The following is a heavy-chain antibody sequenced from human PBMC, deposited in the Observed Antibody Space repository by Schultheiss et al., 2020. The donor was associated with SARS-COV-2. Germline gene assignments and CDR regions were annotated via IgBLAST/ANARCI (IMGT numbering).Heavy chain of an antibody. Sequence: GGSLRLSCAASGFTFSRYGRNWVCQAPGKGLEFVASIRSSGRDIYYADSMQGRFTVSRDNANNSLYLQMHSLRAEDTAVYYCVRDRSLWTPYNCFDLWGRGTLVTVSS. J-gene: IGHJ5*02. CDR1: GFTFSRYG. CDR2: IRSSGRDI. V-gene: IGHV3-21*01. CDR3: VRDRSLWTPYNCFDL. D-gene: IGHD2-21*01.